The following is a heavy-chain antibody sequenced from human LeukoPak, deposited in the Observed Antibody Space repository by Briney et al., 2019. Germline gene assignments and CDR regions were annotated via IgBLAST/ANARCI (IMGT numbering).Heavy chain of an antibody. J-gene: IGHJ4*02. V-gene: IGHV3-74*01. CDR1: GFTFSCYW. Sequence: GGSLRLSCAASGFTFSCYWMHWVRQAPGKGLVWVSRINSDGSSTSYADSVKGRFTISRDNAKNTLYLQMNSLRAEDTAVYYCARSIAVADLDYWGQGTLVPVSS. CDR3: ARSIAVADLDY. CDR2: INSDGSST. D-gene: IGHD6-19*01.